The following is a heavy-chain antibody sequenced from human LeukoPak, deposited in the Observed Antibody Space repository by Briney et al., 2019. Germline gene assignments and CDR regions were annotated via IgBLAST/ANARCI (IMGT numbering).Heavy chain of an antibody. CDR2: IKPNSGDT. V-gene: IGHV1-2*02. J-gene: IGHJ3*02. CDR3: ARAGVWDYSDSSGYHNAAFDI. CDR1: GYSFADYY. D-gene: IGHD3-22*01. Sequence: VASVKVSCKASGYSFADYYMHWVRQAPGRGLEWMGWIKPNSGDTRSAQKFQGRVIMTRDTSTGTAYMELSSLRYDDTAVYYCARAGVWDYSDSSGYHNAAFDIWGQGTMVTVSS.